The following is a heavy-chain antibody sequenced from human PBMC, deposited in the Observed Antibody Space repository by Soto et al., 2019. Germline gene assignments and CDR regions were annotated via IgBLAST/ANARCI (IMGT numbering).Heavy chain of an antibody. CDR2: INPSGGST. D-gene: IGHD3-3*01. J-gene: IGHJ5*02. V-gene: IGHV1-46*01. Sequence: ASVKVSCKASGYTFTSYYMHWVRQAPGQGLEWMGIINPSGGSTSYAQKFQGRVTMTRDTSTSTVYMELSSLRSEDTAVYYCARGRWAYYDFWSGNPGFDPWGQGTLVTVSS. CDR3: ARGRWAYYDFWSGNPGFDP. CDR1: GYTFTSYY.